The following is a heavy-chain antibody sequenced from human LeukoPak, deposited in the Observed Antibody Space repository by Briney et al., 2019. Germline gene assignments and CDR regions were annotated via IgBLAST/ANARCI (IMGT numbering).Heavy chain of an antibody. CDR2: IIPILGIA. V-gene: IGHV1-69*04. J-gene: IGHJ5*02. Sequence: SVKVSCKASGGTFSSYAISWVRQPPGQGLEWMGRIIPILGIANYAQKFQGRVTITADKSTSTAYMELSSLRSEDTAVYYCARGGTPVVPWGQGTLVTVSS. CDR1: GGTFSSYA. CDR3: ARGGTPVVP. D-gene: IGHD4-23*01.